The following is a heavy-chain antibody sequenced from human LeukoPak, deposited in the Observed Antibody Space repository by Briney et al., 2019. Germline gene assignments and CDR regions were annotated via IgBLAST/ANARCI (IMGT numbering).Heavy chain of an antibody. CDR3: ARDPYTWELLYYFDY. D-gene: IGHD1-26*01. V-gene: IGHV1-2*02. Sequence: ASVKVSCKASGYTFTGYYMHWVRQAPGQGIEWMGWINPNSGGTDYAQKFQGRVTMTRDTSISTAYMELSRLRSDDTAVYYCARDPYTWELLYYFDYWGQGTLVTVSS. CDR1: GYTFTGYY. J-gene: IGHJ4*02. CDR2: INPNSGGT.